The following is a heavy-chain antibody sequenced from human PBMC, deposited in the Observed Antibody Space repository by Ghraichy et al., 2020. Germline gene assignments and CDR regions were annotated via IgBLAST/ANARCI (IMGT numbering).Heavy chain of an antibody. Sequence: GGSLRLSCAASGFTFSSYWMSWVRQAPGKGLEWVANIKQDGSEKYYVDSVKGRFTISRDNAKNSLYLQMNSLRAEDTAVYYCARALSGSYSSLGYWGQGTLVTVSS. CDR3: ARALSGSYSSLGY. CDR1: GFTFSSYW. V-gene: IGHV3-7*01. CDR2: IKQDGSEK. J-gene: IGHJ4*02. D-gene: IGHD1-26*01.